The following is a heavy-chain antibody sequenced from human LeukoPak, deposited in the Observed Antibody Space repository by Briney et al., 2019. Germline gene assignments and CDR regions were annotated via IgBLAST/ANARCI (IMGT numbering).Heavy chain of an antibody. D-gene: IGHD2-15*01. CDR1: GDRFTSYC. CDR3: ARRPLLSQTYFDP. CDR2: IFPGDSDT. J-gene: IGHJ5*02. Sequence: GESLQISCNASGDRFTSYCVAWVRQKPGKGLEWMGIIFPGDSDTRYSPSFEGQVSISVDRSTTTAYLHWSSLKASDTGIYYCARRPLLSQTYFDPWGQGTLVTVSP. V-gene: IGHV5-51*01.